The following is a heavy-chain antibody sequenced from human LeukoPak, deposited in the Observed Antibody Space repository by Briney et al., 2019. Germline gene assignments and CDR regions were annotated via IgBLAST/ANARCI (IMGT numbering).Heavy chain of an antibody. CDR3: ANGIAGAADY. CDR2: ISDSGGST. D-gene: IGHD6-13*01. Sequence: GGTLRLSCVASGFTFTTYGMSWVRQAPGKGLEWVSAISDSGGSTYYADSVKGRFTVSRDNSKNTLYLQMNSLRAEDTAVYYCANGIAGAADYWGQGTLVTVSS. CDR1: GFTFTTYG. V-gene: IGHV3-23*01. J-gene: IGHJ4*02.